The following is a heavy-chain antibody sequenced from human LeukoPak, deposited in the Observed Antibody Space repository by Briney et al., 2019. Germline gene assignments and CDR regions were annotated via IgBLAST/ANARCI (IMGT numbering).Heavy chain of an antibody. V-gene: IGHV3-30-3*01. J-gene: IGHJ4*02. CDR1: GFTFSSYA. D-gene: IGHD2-15*01. Sequence: GGSLRLSCAASGFTFSSYAMHWVRQAPGKGLEWVAVISYDGSNKYYADSVKGRFTISRDNSKNTLYLQMNSLRAEDTAVYYCATGYCSGGSCYWGEGDFDYWGQGTLVTVSS. CDR3: ATGYCSGGSCYWGEGDFDY. CDR2: ISYDGSNK.